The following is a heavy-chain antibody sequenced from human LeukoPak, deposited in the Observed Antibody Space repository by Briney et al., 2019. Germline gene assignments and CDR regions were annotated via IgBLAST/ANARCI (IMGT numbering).Heavy chain of an antibody. Sequence: GGSLRLSCAASGFTFSTYTMKWVRQAPGKGLEWVSSISRSSSYMYYADSMRGRFTISRDNAKNSLYLQMNSLRAEDTAVYYCARGYSYGYPDYWGQGTLVTVSS. CDR2: ISRSSSYM. CDR3: ARGYSYGYPDY. J-gene: IGHJ4*02. V-gene: IGHV3-21*01. CDR1: GFTFSTYT. D-gene: IGHD5-18*01.